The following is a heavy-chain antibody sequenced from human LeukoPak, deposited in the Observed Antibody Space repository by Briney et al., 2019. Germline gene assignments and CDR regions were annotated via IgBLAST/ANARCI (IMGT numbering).Heavy chain of an antibody. J-gene: IGHJ4*02. CDR3: ARDRHASSGWTGEFDY. Sequence: GGSLRLSCAASDFTFSRYAMSWVRQAPGKGLEWVSSISPSGGGTYYAESVKGRFTISRDNSKNTLYLRMNSLRAEDTAVYYCARDRHASSGWTGEFDYWGQGTLVTVSS. CDR2: ISPSGGGT. D-gene: IGHD6-19*01. V-gene: IGHV3-23*01. CDR1: DFTFSRYA.